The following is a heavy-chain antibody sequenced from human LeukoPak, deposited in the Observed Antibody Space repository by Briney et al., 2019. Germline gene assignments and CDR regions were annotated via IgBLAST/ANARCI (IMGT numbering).Heavy chain of an antibody. D-gene: IGHD6-13*01. V-gene: IGHV3-21*01. CDR3: ASFIAAAGEPHYYYGMDV. CDR1: GFTFSSYS. CDR2: ISSSSSYI. J-gene: IGHJ6*02. Sequence: GGSLRLSCAASGFTFSSYSMNWFRQAPGKGLEWVSSISSSSSYIYYADSVKGRFTISRDNAKNSLYLQMNSLRAEDTAVYYCASFIAAAGEPHYYYGMDVWGQGTTVTVSS.